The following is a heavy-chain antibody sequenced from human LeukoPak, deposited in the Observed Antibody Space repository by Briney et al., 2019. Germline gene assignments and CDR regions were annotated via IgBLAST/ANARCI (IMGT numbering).Heavy chain of an antibody. Sequence: GGSLRLSCAASGFTGSSNYMSWVRQAPGKGLEWVSAIYSGGSTYYADSVKGRFTISRDNSKNTLYLQMNSLRAEDTAVYYCARDRYDSSGYSFDYWGQGTLVTVSS. CDR1: GFTGSSNY. CDR3: ARDRYDSSGYSFDY. V-gene: IGHV3-53*01. CDR2: IYSGGST. D-gene: IGHD3-22*01. J-gene: IGHJ4*02.